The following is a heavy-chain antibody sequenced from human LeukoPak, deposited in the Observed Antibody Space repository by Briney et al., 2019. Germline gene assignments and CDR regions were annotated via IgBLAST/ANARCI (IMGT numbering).Heavy chain of an antibody. CDR3: ARGARDYGDYVGYWYFDL. J-gene: IGHJ2*01. Sequence: SQTLSLTCAVSGGSISSGGYSWSWIRQPPGKGLEWIGYIYHSGSTYYNPSLKSRVTISIDRSKNQFPLKLSSVTAADTAVYYCARGARDYGDYVGYWYFDLWGRGTLVTVSS. V-gene: IGHV4-30-2*01. CDR2: IYHSGST. D-gene: IGHD4-17*01. CDR1: GGSISSGGYS.